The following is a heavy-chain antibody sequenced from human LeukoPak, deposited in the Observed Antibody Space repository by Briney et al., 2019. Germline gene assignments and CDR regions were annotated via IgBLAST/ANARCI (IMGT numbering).Heavy chain of an antibody. CDR2: IIPILGIA. D-gene: IGHD2-15*01. CDR3: ASLPTIGYCSGGSCYSYWFDP. Sequence: WVKVSCKASGGTFSSYTISWVRQAPGQGLEWMGWIIPILGIANYAQKFQGRVTITADKSTSTAYMELSSLRSEDTAVYYCASLPTIGYCSGGSCYSYWFDPWGQGTLVTVSS. J-gene: IGHJ5*02. V-gene: IGHV1-69*02. CDR1: GGTFSSYT.